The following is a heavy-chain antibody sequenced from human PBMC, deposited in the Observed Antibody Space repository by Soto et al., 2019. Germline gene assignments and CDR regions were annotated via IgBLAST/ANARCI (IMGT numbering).Heavy chain of an antibody. CDR2: IYYSGST. D-gene: IGHD3-10*01. V-gene: IGHV4-59*01. CDR3: ARVWGGAFDI. Sequence: SETLSVTCTVAGGYISSYYWSWIRQPPGKGLEWIGYIYYSGSTNYNPSLKSRVTISVDTSKNQFSLKLSSVTAADTAVYYCARVWGGAFDIWGQGTMVTVS. CDR1: GGYISSYY. J-gene: IGHJ3*02.